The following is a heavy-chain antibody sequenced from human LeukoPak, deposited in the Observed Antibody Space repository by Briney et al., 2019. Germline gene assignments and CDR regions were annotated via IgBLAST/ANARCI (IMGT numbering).Heavy chain of an antibody. CDR1: GFTFSDYY. Sequence: PGGSLRLSCAASGFTFSDYYMSWVRQAPGKGLEWVANIKEDGSEKYYVDSVKGRFIISRDNAKNSLYLQMNSLRAEDTAVYYCARAHSSSFDYWGQGTLVTVSS. CDR2: IKEDGSEK. V-gene: IGHV3-7*04. CDR3: ARAHSSSFDY. J-gene: IGHJ4*02. D-gene: IGHD6-13*01.